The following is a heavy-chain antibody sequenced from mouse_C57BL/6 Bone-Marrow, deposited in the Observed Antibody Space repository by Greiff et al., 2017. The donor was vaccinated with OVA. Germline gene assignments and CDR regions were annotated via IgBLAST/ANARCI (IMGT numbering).Heavy chain of an antibody. J-gene: IGHJ2*01. V-gene: IGHV1-82*01. D-gene: IGHD3-2*02. CDR2: IYPGDGDT. CDR3: ARPRTAQATFDY. Sequence: QVQLQQSGPELVKPGASVKISCKASGYAFSSSWMNWVKQRPGKGLEWIGRIYPGDGDTNYNGKFKGKAKLTADKSSSTAYVQLSSLTSEDSAVYFCARPRTAQATFDYWGQGTTLTVSS. CDR1: GYAFSSSW.